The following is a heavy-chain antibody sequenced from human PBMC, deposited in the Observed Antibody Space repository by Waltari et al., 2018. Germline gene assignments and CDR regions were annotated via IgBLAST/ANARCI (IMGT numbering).Heavy chain of an antibody. V-gene: IGHV3-74*01. D-gene: IGHD3-10*01. CDR2: IDENGISI. CDR3: TRDLYRGSDH. CDR1: GFSFSAYW. Sequence: EVQLVESGGGLVQPGGSLRLSCAASGFSFSAYWMHWVRQSPGKGLEWVSRIDENGISITYVDSVQDRFTTSRDNAKNTLYLQMNSLRAEDSAVYYCTRDLYRGSDHWGRGTLVSVSS. J-gene: IGHJ4*02.